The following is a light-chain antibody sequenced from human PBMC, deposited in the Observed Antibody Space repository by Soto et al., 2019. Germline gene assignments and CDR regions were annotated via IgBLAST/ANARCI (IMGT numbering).Light chain of an antibody. Sequence: DIQMTQSPSSLSASVGDRVTITCRASQGITSYFNWYQQKPGKAPKLLIYAASSLQSGVPSRFTGSGSGTDFTLTISSLQPEDFATYYCQQSYSAPRTFGQGTKVEIK. CDR1: QGITSY. V-gene: IGKV1-39*01. J-gene: IGKJ1*01. CDR2: AAS. CDR3: QQSYSAPRT.